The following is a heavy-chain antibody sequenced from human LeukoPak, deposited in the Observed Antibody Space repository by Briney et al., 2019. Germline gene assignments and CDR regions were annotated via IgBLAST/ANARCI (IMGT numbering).Heavy chain of an antibody. V-gene: IGHV1-46*01. CDR3: AREIGPRQLHLWGSAFDY. Sequence: ASVKVSCKASGYTFINYYMHWVRQAPGQGLEWMGIINPSGGTTSYAQNFQGRVTMTRDTPTSTVYMELSSLRSGDTAVYYCAREIGPRQLHLWGSAFDYWGQGTLVTVSS. CDR2: INPSGGTT. J-gene: IGHJ4*02. CDR1: GYTFINYY. D-gene: IGHD5-18*01.